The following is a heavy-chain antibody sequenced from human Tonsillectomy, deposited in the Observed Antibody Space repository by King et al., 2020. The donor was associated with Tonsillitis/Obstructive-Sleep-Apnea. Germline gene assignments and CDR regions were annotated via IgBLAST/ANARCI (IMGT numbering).Heavy chain of an antibody. CDR1: GVTFSSYA. D-gene: IGHD6-13*01. Sequence: VQLVESGGGLVQPGGSLRLSCAASGVTFSSYAMSWVRQAPGKGLEWVSAISCSGGSTYYADSVKGRFTISRDNSKNTLYLQMNSLRAEETAVYCCAKDRQGIAAAALDCWRQRALLTVSS. V-gene: IGHV3-23*04. J-gene: IGHJ4*02. CDR3: AKDRQGIAAAALDC. CDR2: ISCSGGST.